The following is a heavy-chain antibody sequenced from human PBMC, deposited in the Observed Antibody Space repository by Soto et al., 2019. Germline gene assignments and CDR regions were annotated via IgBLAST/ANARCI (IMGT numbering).Heavy chain of an antibody. J-gene: IGHJ4*02. CDR3: TKGGIPRRYNIPKVDFDY. Sequence: EVHLLESGGDLVQRGGSLRLSCAASGFIFSNYAMSWVRQAPGKGLEWVSAISGSGATTYYPDSVKGRFTISRDNSTNTLYLQMNSLRAEDTAVYYCTKGGIPRRYNIPKVDFDYWGQGSLVTVSS. CDR2: ISGSGATT. CDR1: GFIFSNYA. D-gene: IGHD1-1*01. V-gene: IGHV3-23*01.